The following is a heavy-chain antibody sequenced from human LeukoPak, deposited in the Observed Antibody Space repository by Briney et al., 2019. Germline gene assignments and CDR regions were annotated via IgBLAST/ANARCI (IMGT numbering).Heavy chain of an antibody. D-gene: IGHD1-14*01. V-gene: IGHV3-21*01. CDR3: AREGTGPYAFDI. CDR2: ISSSSSYI. CDR1: GFTFSSYW. Sequence: GGSLRLSCAASGFTFSSYWMHWVRQAPGKGLEWVSSISSSSSYIYYADSVKGRFTISRDNAKNSLYLQMNSLRAEDTAVYYCAREGTGPYAFDIWGQGTMVTVSS. J-gene: IGHJ3*02.